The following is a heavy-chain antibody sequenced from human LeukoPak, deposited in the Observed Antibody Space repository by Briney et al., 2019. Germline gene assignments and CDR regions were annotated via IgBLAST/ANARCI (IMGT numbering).Heavy chain of an antibody. J-gene: IGHJ5*02. CDR3: ARVYDFWSGYPEWFDP. CDR1: GYTFTSYG. Sequence: GASVKVSCKASGYTFTSYGISWVRQAPGQGLEWMGWISAYNGNTNYAQKLQGRVTMTTDTSTSTAYMELRSLRSEDTAVYYCARVYDFWSGYPEWFDPWGQGTLVTVSS. D-gene: IGHD3-3*01. V-gene: IGHV1-18*01. CDR2: ISAYNGNT.